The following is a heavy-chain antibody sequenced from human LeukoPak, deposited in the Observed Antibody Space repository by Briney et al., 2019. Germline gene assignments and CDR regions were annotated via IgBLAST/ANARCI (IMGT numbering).Heavy chain of an antibody. Sequence: GGSLRLSCAASGFTFSSHAMTWVRQAPGKGLEWVSAISVSGGSTYYADSVKGRFTISRDNSKNTLFLQMNSPRAEDTAVYYCAKDLTMNARKGAFDYWGQGTLVTVSS. D-gene: IGHD1-1*01. CDR3: AKDLTMNARKGAFDY. J-gene: IGHJ4*02. CDR2: ISVSGGST. V-gene: IGHV3-23*01. CDR1: GFTFSSHA.